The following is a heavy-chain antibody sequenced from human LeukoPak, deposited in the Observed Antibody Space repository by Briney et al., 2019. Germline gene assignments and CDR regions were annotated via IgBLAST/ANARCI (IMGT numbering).Heavy chain of an antibody. CDR1: GFTFSGSW. CDR3: ATYTNWVAGDV. D-gene: IGHD7-27*01. V-gene: IGHV3-7*01. Sequence: GGSLRLSCVAPGFTFSGSWMSWVRQAPGKGLEWVADIKDDGSQKDYLDSVKGRFTISRDNAKNSLYLQMDSLRAEDTAVYYCATYTNWVAGDVWGQGTTVSVSS. J-gene: IGHJ6*02. CDR2: IKDDGSQK.